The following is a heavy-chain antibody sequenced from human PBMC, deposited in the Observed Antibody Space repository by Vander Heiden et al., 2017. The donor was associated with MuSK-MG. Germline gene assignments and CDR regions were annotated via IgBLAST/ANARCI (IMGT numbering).Heavy chain of an antibody. CDR1: GFPFSSYA. CDR3: AKDREYQLLYYFDY. CDR2: ISGSGGST. V-gene: IGHV3-23*01. J-gene: IGHJ4*02. Sequence: EVQLLESGGGLVQPGGSLRLSCAGSGFPFSSYAMSWVRQAPGKGLEWVSAISGSGGSTYYADAVKGRFTISRDNSKNTLYLQMNSLRAEDTAVYYCAKDREYQLLYYFDYWGQGTLVTVSS. D-gene: IGHD2-2*01.